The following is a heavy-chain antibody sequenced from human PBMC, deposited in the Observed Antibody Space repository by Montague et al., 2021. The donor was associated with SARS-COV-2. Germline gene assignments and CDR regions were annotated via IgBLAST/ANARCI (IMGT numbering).Heavy chain of an antibody. D-gene: IGHD2-15*01. Sequence: SETLSLTCAIPGGCFRNYYGSWIRQPPGKGPEWIGEVNQSGTTIYNPSVKSGVTISEDTSKNQFYLRLNSVTAADTAVYYCARGRRPVVAPGAGPAGRAFDIWGQGTMVTVSS. CDR1: GGCFRNYY. CDR2: VNQSGTT. V-gene: IGHV4-34*01. J-gene: IGHJ3*02. CDR3: ARGRRPVVAPGAGPAGRAFDI.